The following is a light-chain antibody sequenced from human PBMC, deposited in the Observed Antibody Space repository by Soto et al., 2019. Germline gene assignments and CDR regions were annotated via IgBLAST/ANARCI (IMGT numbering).Light chain of an antibody. J-gene: IGKJ5*01. CDR1: QSISTY. V-gene: IGKV1-39*01. CDR3: QQTHSFPIT. CDR2: SAS. Sequence: DIQMTQSPSSLSSSVGDRVTITCRAIQSISTYLIWYQQKPGKAPDLLISSASSLQSGVPSRFSGSGSGTDFTLTISSLQPEDFAIYYCQQTHSFPITFGQGTRLEIK.